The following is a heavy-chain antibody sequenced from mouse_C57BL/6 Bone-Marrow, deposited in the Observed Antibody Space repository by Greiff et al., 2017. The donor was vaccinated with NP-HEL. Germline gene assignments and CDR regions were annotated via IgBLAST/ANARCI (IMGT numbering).Heavy chain of an antibody. Sequence: EVQLQESGPGLVKPSQSLSLTCSVTGYSITSGYYWNWIRQFPGNKLEWMGYISYDGSNNYNPSLKNRISITRDTSKNQFFLKLNSVTTEDTATYYCAREKIYDYDVPYWYFDVWGTGTTVTVSS. CDR2: ISYDGSN. V-gene: IGHV3-6*01. CDR1: GYSITSGYY. D-gene: IGHD2-4*01. J-gene: IGHJ1*03. CDR3: AREKIYDYDVPYWYFDV.